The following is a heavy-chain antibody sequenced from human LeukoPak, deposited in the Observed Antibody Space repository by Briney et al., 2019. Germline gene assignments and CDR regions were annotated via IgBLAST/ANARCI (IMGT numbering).Heavy chain of an antibody. D-gene: IGHD3-22*01. V-gene: IGHV4-39*07. CDR3: ARPKSSGFYWYFDL. Sequence: SETLSLTCTVSGGSISSSSYYWGWIRQPPGKGLEWIGSIYYSGSTYYNPSLKSRVTVSVDTSKNQFSLKLSSVTAADTAVYYCARPKSSGFYWYFDLWGRGTLVTVSS. J-gene: IGHJ2*01. CDR1: GGSISSSSYY. CDR2: IYYSGST.